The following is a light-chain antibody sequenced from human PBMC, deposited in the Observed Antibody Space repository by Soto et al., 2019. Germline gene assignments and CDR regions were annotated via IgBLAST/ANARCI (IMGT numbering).Light chain of an antibody. V-gene: IGKV3-15*01. Sequence: EIVMTQSPAALSVSPGERATLSCRASQSVNNYLAWFQQKPGQAPRLLIYGASTRATGIPARFSGSGSGTEFTLTISSLQSEDFAVYYCQQYNNWPPWTFGQGTKVDIK. J-gene: IGKJ1*01. CDR2: GAS. CDR1: QSVNNY. CDR3: QQYNNWPPWT.